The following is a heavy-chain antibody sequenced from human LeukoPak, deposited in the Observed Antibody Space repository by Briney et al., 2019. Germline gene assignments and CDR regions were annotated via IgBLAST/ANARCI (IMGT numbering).Heavy chain of an antibody. V-gene: IGHV1-2*02. CDR1: GYTFTGYY. J-gene: IGHJ4*02. CDR2: INPNSGGT. D-gene: IGHD3-9*01. CDR3: ARDSDYDILTVPYFDY. Sequence: GASVKVSCKASGYTFTGYYMHWVRQAPGQGLEWMGWINPNSGGTNYAQKFQGRVTMTRDTSISTAYMELSRLRSDDTAVYYCARDSDYDILTVPYFDYWGQGTLVTVSS.